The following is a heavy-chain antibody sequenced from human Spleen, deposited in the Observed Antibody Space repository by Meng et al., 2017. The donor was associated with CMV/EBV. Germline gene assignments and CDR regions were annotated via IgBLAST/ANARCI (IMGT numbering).Heavy chain of an antibody. Sequence: GSLRLSCAVYGGSFSGYYWSWIRQPPGKGLEWIGEINHSGSTNYNPSLKSRVTISVDTSKNQFSLKLSSVTAADTAMYYCVLGSGYTFDVWGQGTLVTVSS. J-gene: IGHJ3*01. D-gene: IGHD5-24*01. V-gene: IGHV4-34*01. CDR3: VLGSGYTFDV. CDR2: INHSGST. CDR1: GGSFSGYY.